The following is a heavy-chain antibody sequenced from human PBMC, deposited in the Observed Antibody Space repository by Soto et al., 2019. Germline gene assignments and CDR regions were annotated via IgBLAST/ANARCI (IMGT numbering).Heavy chain of an antibody. V-gene: IGHV3-15*07. J-gene: IGHJ4*02. CDR1: GLTFSNAW. D-gene: IGHD6-13*01. CDR2: IKSKTDGGTT. CDR3: TTVGSITAAGTPFDY. Sequence: GGSLRLSCAASGLTFSNAWMNWVRQAPGKGLEWVGRIKSKTDGGTTDYAAPVKGRFTISRDDSKTTLYLQMNSLKSEDTAVYYCTTVGSITAAGTPFDYWGQGTLVTVSS.